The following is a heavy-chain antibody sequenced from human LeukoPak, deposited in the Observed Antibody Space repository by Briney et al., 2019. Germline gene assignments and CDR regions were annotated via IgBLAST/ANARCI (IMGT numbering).Heavy chain of an antibody. CDR1: GFTLSSYW. J-gene: IGHJ6*02. V-gene: IGHV3-74*01. CDR3: ARGPQRGAAANYYGMDV. Sequence: GGSLRLSCAVSGFTLSSYWMHWVRQAPGKGLVWVSRMKSDGSSTSYADSVKGRFTISRDNAKSTLYLQMNSLRAEDTAVYYCARGPQRGAAANYYGMDVWGQGTTVTVSS. D-gene: IGHD2-2*01. CDR2: MKSDGSST.